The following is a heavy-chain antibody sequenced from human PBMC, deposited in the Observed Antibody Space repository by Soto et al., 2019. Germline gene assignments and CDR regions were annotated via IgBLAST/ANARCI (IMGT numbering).Heavy chain of an antibody. CDR2: ISSTTNYI. CDR3: ARGGLEPFDY. Sequence: PGGSLRLSCAASGFTFTRYSMNWVRQAPGKGLEWVSSISSTTNYINYAESVEGRFTISRDDAKSEVYLQMNNLRAEDTAVYYCARGGLEPFDYWGQGALVTVSS. CDR1: GFTFTRYS. V-gene: IGHV3-21*06. D-gene: IGHD1-1*01. J-gene: IGHJ4*02.